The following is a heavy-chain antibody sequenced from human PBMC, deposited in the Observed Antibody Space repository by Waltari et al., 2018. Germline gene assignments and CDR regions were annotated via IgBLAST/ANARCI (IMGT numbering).Heavy chain of an antibody. CDR2: INPNSGGT. CDR1: GYTFTGYD. Sequence: QVQLVQSGAEVKKPGASVKVSCKASGYTFTGYDMHWVRQAPGQGLEWMGRINPNSGGTNYAQKFQGRVTMTRDTSISTAYMELSRLRSDDTAVYYCARARCSGGSCYVCDYWGQGTLVTVSS. J-gene: IGHJ4*02. V-gene: IGHV1-2*06. D-gene: IGHD2-15*01. CDR3: ARARCSGGSCYVCDY.